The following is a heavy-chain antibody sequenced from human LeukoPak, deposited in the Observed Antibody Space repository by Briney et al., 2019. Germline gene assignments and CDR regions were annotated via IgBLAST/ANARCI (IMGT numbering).Heavy chain of an antibody. V-gene: IGHV1-2*06. Sequence: GASVKVSCKASGYIFTDYFLHWVRQAPGQGLEWMGRINPDSGVTNFAQKFQGRVTMTRDTSISTAYMELSRLTSDDTAVYYCATPLWFGKFIFHYWGQGSLVTVSS. CDR3: ATPLWFGKFIFHY. D-gene: IGHD3-10*01. CDR2: INPDSGVT. J-gene: IGHJ4*02. CDR1: GYIFTDYF.